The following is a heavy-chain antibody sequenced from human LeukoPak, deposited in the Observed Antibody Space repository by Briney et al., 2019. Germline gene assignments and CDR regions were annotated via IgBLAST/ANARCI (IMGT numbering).Heavy chain of an antibody. CDR3: ARILTAMINPFDI. J-gene: IGHJ3*02. CDR2: IYYSGST. D-gene: IGHD3-22*01. Sequence: SETLSLTCTVSGGSISSYYWGWIRQPPGKGLEWIGSIYYSGSTYYNPSLKSRVTISVDTSKNQFSLKLSSVTAADTAVYYCARILTAMINPFDIWGQGTMVTVSS. V-gene: IGHV4-39*01. CDR1: GGSISSYY.